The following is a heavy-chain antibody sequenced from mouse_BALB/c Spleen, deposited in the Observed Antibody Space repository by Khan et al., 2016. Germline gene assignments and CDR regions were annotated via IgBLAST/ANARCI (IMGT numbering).Heavy chain of an antibody. CDR1: GYTFTTAG. V-gene: IGHV9-4*02. CDR2: INTHSGVP. J-gene: IGHJ2*01. Sequence: QSELVQSGPELKKPGETVRISCKASGYTFTTAGMQWVQKMPGKGLKWIGWINTHSGVPKYAEDFKGRFAFSLETSASTAYLQISNLKNEDTATYFCARSYGNYPDYWGQGTTLTVSS. CDR3: ARSYGNYPDY. D-gene: IGHD2-1*01.